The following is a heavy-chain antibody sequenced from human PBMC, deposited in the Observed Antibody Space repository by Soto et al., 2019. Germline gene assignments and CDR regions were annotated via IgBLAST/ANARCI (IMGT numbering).Heavy chain of an antibody. CDR1: GFTFSNAW. CDR2: IKSKTDGGTT. D-gene: IGHD2-15*01. CDR3: TTATYCSGGSCYSN. Sequence: PGGSLRLSCAASGFTFSNAWMSWVRQAPGKGLEWVGRIKSKTDGGTTDYAAPVKGRFTISRDDSKNTLYLQMNSLKTEDTAVYYCTTATYCSGGSCYSNWGQGTLVTVSS. J-gene: IGHJ4*02. V-gene: IGHV3-15*01.